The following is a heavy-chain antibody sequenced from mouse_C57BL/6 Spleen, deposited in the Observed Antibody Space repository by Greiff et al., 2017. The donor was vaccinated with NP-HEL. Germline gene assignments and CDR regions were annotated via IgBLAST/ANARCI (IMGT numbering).Heavy chain of an antibody. Sequence: EVQRVESEGGLVQPGSSMKLSCTASGFTFSDYYMAWVRQVPEKGLEWVANINYDGSSTYYLDSLKSRFIISRDNAKNILYLQMSSLKSEDTATYYCARGGIYYFDYWGQGTTLTVSS. V-gene: IGHV5-16*01. J-gene: IGHJ2*01. D-gene: IGHD5-2*01. CDR2: INYDGSST. CDR3: ARGGIYYFDY. CDR1: GFTFSDYY.